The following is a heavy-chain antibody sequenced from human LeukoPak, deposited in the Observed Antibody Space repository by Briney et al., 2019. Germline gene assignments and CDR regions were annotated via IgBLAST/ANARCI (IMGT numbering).Heavy chain of an antibody. CDR1: GGSISSYY. CDR3: ARGGGGYSYGLDY. V-gene: IGHV4-59*08. Sequence: SETLSLTCTVSGGSISSYYWSWIRQPPGKGLEWIGYVSYSGSTNYNPSLKSRVTISVDTSKNRFSLRLNSVTAADTAVYFCARGGGGYSYGLDYWGQGTLVTVSS. D-gene: IGHD5-18*01. CDR2: VSYSGST. J-gene: IGHJ4*02.